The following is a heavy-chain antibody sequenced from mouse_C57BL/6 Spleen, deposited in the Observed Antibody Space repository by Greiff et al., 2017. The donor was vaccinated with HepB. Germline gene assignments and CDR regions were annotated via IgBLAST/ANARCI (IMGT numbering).Heavy chain of an antibody. CDR3: TRERDYYHGSIVYFDY. CDR2: ISSGGDYI. CDR1: GFTFSSYA. J-gene: IGHJ2*01. D-gene: IGHD1-1*01. V-gene: IGHV5-9-1*02. Sequence: EVKLVESGEGLVKPGGSLKLSCAASGFTFSSYAMSWVRQTPEKRLEWVAYISSGGDYIYYADTVKGRFTISRDNARNTLYLQMSSLKSEDTTMYYCTRERDYYHGSIVYFDYCGQGTTLTVSS.